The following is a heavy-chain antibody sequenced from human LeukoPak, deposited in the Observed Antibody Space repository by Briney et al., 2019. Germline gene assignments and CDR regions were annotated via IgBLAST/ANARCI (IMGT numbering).Heavy chain of an antibody. D-gene: IGHD3-3*01. CDR1: GFTFRSYS. V-gene: IGHV3-21*01. CDR2: ISSSSSYI. Sequence: PGGCPILSCAASGFTFRSYSMNWVRQAPGKGLEWVSSISSSSSYIYYADSVKGRFTHSRDNAKNSLYLQMNSLRAEGTAVYYCARDAKILEWLPYFDYWGQGTLVTLSS. CDR3: ARDAKILEWLPYFDY. J-gene: IGHJ4*02.